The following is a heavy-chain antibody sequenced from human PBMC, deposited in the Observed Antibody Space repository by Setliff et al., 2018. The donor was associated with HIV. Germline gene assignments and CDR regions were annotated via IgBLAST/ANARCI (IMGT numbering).Heavy chain of an antibody. CDR3: ARSHYDSRGYYYRGDAFDI. CDR1: GFSFSIYE. V-gene: IGHV3-48*03. J-gene: IGHJ3*02. CDR2: ISSSGTI. Sequence: GGSLRLSCAASGFSFSIYEMNWVRQAPGKGLEWLSYISSSGTILYVDSVQGRFTISRDNAKNSLYLQMNSLRAEDTAVYYCARSHYDSRGYYYRGDAFDIWGLGTMVTVSS. D-gene: IGHD3-22*01.